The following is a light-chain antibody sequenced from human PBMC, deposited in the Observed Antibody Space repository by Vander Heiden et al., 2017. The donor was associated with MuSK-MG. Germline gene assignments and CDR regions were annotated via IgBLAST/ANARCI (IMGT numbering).Light chain of an antibody. V-gene: IGLV5-45*01. CDR2: YKSDSDK. CDR1: SGINVGVYR. CDR3: MIWHSSAVV. Sequence: QAVLTQPASLSASPGASASPTCTLRSGINVGVYRIYWYQQKPGSPPQYLLRYKSDSDKHLGSGVPSRFSGSKDASANAGILLISGLQSEDEADYYCMIWHSSAVVFGGGTKLTVL. J-gene: IGLJ2*01.